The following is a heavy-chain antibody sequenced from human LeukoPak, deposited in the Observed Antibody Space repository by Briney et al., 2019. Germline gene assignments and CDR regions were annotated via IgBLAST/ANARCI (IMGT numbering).Heavy chain of an antibody. D-gene: IGHD6-19*01. J-gene: IGHJ6*02. CDR3: ARDSAVATYYGVDV. CDR1: GFTFRSYA. Sequence: GKSLRLSCAASGFTFRSYAIHWVRQAPGKGLEWVAFISWDGTIKYYADSVKGRFTISRDNSKNTLYLQMNSLRAEDTAVYYCARDSAVATYYGVDVWGQGTTVTVSS. CDR2: ISWDGTIK. V-gene: IGHV3-30-3*01.